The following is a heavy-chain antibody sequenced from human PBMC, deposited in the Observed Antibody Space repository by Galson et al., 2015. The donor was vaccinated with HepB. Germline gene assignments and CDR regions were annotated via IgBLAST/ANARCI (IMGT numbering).Heavy chain of an antibody. CDR3: ARDAAVSGTGWVHYYMDV. V-gene: IGHV4-59*01. CDR1: GGSISRFY. CDR2: ICDSGST. D-gene: IGHD6-19*01. J-gene: IGHJ6*03. Sequence: ETLSLTCTVSGGSISRFYWSWIRQPPGKGLEWMGNICDSGSTSYSPSLKSRVSMSVDTSKNQFSLILSSVAAADTAVYYCARDAAVSGTGWVHYYMDVWGTGTTVTVSS.